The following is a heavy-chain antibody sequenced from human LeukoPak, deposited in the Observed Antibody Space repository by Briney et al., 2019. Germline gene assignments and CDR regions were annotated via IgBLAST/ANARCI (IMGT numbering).Heavy chain of an antibody. CDR2: IRYDGSNQ. J-gene: IGHJ4*02. D-gene: IGHD1-26*01. Sequence: GGSLRLSCAASGFTFSSSGMNWVRQAPGKGLEWVAFIRYDGSNQYYAASVKGRFTVSRDNSKNTVYLQMNSLRAEDTAVYYCAKDLAVGVTGLGFDYWGQGTLVTVSS. CDR1: GFTFSSSG. CDR3: AKDLAVGVTGLGFDY. V-gene: IGHV3-30*02.